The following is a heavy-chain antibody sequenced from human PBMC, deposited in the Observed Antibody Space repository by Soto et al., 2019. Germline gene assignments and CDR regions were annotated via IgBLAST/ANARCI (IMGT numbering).Heavy chain of an antibody. CDR3: AKSVYNWNDGFFDY. CDR1: GFTFSTYG. CDR2: ISYDGVNK. Sequence: QVQLVESGGGVVQLGRSLRLSCAASGFTFSTYGMHWVRQAPGKGLEWVAVISYDGVNKYYADSVKGRFTISRDNSKNTLYLQMNSLRAEDTAVYYCAKSVYNWNDGFFDYWGQGTLVTVSS. V-gene: IGHV3-30*18. D-gene: IGHD1-1*01. J-gene: IGHJ4*02.